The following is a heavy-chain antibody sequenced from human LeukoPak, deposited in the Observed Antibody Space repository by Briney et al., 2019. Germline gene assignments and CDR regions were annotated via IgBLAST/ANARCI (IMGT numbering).Heavy chain of an antibody. Sequence: QPGGSLRLSCAASGFTFSIYAMSWVRQAPGKGLEWVSAISGSGGSTYYADSVKGRFTISRDNSKNTLYLQMNGLRAEDTAVYYCARSSYSSSSSVWGQGTMVTVSS. J-gene: IGHJ3*01. CDR2: ISGSGGST. CDR3: ARSSYSSSSSV. CDR1: GFTFSIYA. V-gene: IGHV3-23*01. D-gene: IGHD6-6*01.